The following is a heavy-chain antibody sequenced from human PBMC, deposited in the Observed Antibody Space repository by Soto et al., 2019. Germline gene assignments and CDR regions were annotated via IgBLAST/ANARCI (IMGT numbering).Heavy chain of an antibody. CDR3: ARGRMPTITWFDP. V-gene: IGHV4-34*01. CDR2: INHSGST. J-gene: IGHJ5*02. D-gene: IGHD5-12*01. Sequence: SYSPDLRSAVYGGSLCCYYWSGIRQPPGKGLEWIGEINHSGSTNYNPSLKSRVTISVDTSKDQFSLKLSSVTAADTAVYYCARGRMPTITWFDPWGQGTLVTVSS. CDR1: GGSLCCYY.